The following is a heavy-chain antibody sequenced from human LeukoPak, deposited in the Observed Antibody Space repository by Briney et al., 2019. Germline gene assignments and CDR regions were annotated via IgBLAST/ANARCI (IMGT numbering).Heavy chain of an antibody. J-gene: IGHJ6*02. V-gene: IGHV1-18*01. CDR2: ISAYNGNT. D-gene: IGHD2-21*02. Sequence: ASVKVSCKASGYTFTSYGISWVRQAPGQGLEWMGWISAYNGNTNYAQKLQGRVTMTTDTSTSTAYMELRSLRSDDTAVYYCARHSAHCGGDCYSRAFYYFYYGMDVWGQGTTVTVSS. CDR1: GYTFTSYG. CDR3: ARHSAHCGGDCYSRAFYYFYYGMDV.